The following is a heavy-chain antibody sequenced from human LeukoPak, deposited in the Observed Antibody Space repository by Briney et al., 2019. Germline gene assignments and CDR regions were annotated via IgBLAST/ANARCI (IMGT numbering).Heavy chain of an antibody. V-gene: IGHV1-2*02. Sequence: GASVKVSCKASGYTFTGYYMHWVRQAPGQGLEWMGWINPNSGGTNYAQKFQGRVTMTRDTSISTAYMELSRLRSDDTAVYYCARGXSRVVPAANDDYWGQGTLVTVSS. J-gene: IGHJ4*02. CDR1: GYTFTGYY. D-gene: IGHD2-2*01. CDR3: ARGXSRVVPAANDDY. CDR2: INPNSGGT.